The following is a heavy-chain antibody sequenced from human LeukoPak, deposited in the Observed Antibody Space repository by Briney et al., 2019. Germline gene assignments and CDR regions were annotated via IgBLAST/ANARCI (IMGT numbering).Heavy chain of an antibody. D-gene: IGHD1-26*01. J-gene: IGHJ4*02. CDR1: GFTFSSYA. CDR3: AKPNSGSYGAPTDY. V-gene: IGHV3-23*01. CDR2: ISGSGGST. Sequence: PGGSLRLSCAASGFTFSSYAMSWVRQAPGKGLEWVSAISGSGGSTYYADSVKGRFTISRDNSKNTLYLQMNSLRAEDTAVYYCAKPNSGSYGAPTDYWGQGTLVTVSS.